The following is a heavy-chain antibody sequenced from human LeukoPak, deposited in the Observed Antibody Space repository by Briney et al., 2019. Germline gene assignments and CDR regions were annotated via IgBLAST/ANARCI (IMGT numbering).Heavy chain of an antibody. Sequence: SETLSLTCTVSGGSISSSSYYWGWIRQPPGKGLEWIGSIYYSGSTYYNPSLKSRVTISVDTSKNQFSLTLSSVTAADTAAYYCARHTNPFGYWGQGTLVTVSS. CDR1: GGSISSSSYY. CDR3: ARHTNPFGY. V-gene: IGHV4-39*01. CDR2: IYYSGST. J-gene: IGHJ4*02.